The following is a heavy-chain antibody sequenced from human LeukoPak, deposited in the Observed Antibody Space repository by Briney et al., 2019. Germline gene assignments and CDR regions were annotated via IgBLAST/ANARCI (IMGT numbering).Heavy chain of an antibody. D-gene: IGHD3-10*01. CDR2: ISSSSSTI. V-gene: IGHV3-48*04. Sequence: PGGSLRLSCAASGCTFSSYSMNWVRQAPGKGLEWVSYISSSSSTIYYADSVKGRFTISRDNAKNSLYLQMNSLRAEDTAVYYCARVRVTQTPQYHYYYYYGMDVWGQGTTVTVSS. CDR1: GCTFSSYS. CDR3: ARVRVTQTPQYHYYYYYGMDV. J-gene: IGHJ6*02.